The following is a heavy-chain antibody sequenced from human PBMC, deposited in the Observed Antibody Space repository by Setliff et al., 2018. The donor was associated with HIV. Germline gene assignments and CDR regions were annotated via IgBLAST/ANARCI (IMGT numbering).Heavy chain of an antibody. CDR3: ARTDYGGNSGGNYFDY. D-gene: IGHD4-17*01. Sequence: ASVKVSCKASGYTFTTYDITWVRQAPGQGLEWLGWISPYNGHTNFAQKFQGRVTMTTDTATSTAYMEVRSLRSDDTAVYYCARTDYGGNSGGNYFDYWGQGSPVTVSS. V-gene: IGHV1-18*01. J-gene: IGHJ4*02. CDR2: ISPYNGHT. CDR1: GYTFTTYD.